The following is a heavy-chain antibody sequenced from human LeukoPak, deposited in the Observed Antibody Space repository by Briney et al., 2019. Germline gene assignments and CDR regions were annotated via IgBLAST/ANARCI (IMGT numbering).Heavy chain of an antibody. J-gene: IGHJ6*03. Sequence: ASVKVSCKASGYTFTGYYMHWVRQAPGQGLEWMGWINPNNGGTSYAQKFQGRVTMTRDTSISTAYMELSRLRSDDTAVYYCARDGGYYDSSGYYSNYYYYYMDVWGKGTTVTVSS. CDR2: INPNNGGT. V-gene: IGHV1-2*02. CDR1: GYTFTGYY. CDR3: ARDGGYYDSSGYYSNYYYYYMDV. D-gene: IGHD3-22*01.